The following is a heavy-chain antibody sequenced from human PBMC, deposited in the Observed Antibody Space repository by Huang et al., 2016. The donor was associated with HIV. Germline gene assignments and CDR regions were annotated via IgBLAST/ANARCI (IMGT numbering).Heavy chain of an antibody. CDR3: ARDPRIQSWLNFFDY. CDR1: GFSISSYW. J-gene: IGHJ4*02. Sequence: EVQLVESGGGLVQPGGSLRLSCAASGFSISSYWMHCVRQAPGKGLVVVSRSNSDGSSTSYADSGKGRFTISRDNAKNTLYLQMNSLRAEDTAVYYCARDPRIQSWLNFFDYWGQGTLVSVSS. D-gene: IGHD3-22*01. CDR2: SNSDGSST. V-gene: IGHV3-74*01.